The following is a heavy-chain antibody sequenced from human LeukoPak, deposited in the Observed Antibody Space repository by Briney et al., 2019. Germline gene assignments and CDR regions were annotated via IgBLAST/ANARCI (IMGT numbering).Heavy chain of an antibody. V-gene: IGHV3-64*01. D-gene: IGHD3-3*01. J-gene: IGHJ4*02. CDR3: ATDRAGVADN. Sequence: GGSLRLSCAASGFIFSSYAMHWVRQAPGKGLEYVSSISDNGDITYYANSMQGRFTMSRDNSKNTLYLQMGSLRAEDMAVYYCATDRAGVADNWGQGTLVTVSS. CDR2: ISDNGDIT. CDR1: GFIFSSYA.